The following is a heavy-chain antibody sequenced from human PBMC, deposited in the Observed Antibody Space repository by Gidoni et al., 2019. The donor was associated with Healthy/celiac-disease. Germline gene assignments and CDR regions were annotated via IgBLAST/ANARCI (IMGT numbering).Heavy chain of an antibody. V-gene: IGHV4-61*01. CDR3: ARVGRVAAAGTFY. CDR1: GGSVRSGSYY. D-gene: IGHD6-13*01. J-gene: IGHJ4*02. CDR2: IYYSGST. Sequence: QVQLQESGPGLVKPSETLSLNCTVSGGSVRSGSYYWSWIRQPPGKGLEWIWYIYYSGSTNYNPSLKSRVTISVDTSKNQFSLKLSSVTAADTAVYYCARVGRVAAAGTFYWGQGTLVTVSS.